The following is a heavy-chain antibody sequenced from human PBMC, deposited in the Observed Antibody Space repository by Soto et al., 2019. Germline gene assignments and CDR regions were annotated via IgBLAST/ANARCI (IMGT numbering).Heavy chain of an antibody. CDR3: ARNADYYDGSGYYFYCGMDV. CDR1: GGTLSSYA. CDR2: IIPIFGTA. J-gene: IGHJ6*02. D-gene: IGHD3-22*01. Sequence: SVKVSCKASGGTLSSYAISWVRQAPGQGLEWMGGIIPIFGTANYAQKFQGRVTITADESTSTAYMELSSLRSEDTAVYYCARNADYYDGSGYYFYCGMDVWGQGTTVTVSS. V-gene: IGHV1-69*13.